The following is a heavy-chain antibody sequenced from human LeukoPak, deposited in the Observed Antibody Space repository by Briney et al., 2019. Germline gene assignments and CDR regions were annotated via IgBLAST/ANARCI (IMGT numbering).Heavy chain of an antibody. D-gene: IGHD1-26*01. Sequence: GGSLRLSCAASGFTFSSYDMHWVRQATGKGLEWVSAIGTAGDTYYPGSVKGRFTISRDNAKNSLYLQMNSLRAEDTALYYCAKGGSAHRPKNWFDPWGQGTLVTVSS. CDR1: GFTFSSYD. CDR3: AKGGSAHRPKNWFDP. V-gene: IGHV3-13*01. J-gene: IGHJ5*02. CDR2: IGTAGDT.